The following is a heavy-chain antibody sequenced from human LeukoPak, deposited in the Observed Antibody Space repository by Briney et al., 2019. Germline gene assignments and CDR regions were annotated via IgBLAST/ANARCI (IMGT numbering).Heavy chain of an antibody. CDR1: GSSFTSYW. V-gene: IGHV5-51*01. CDR2: IYPGDSDT. Sequence: RGESLKISCQGSGSSFTSYWIGWVRQLPGKGLEWMGIIYPGDSDTRYSPSFQGQVTISADKSISTAYLQWGSLKASDTAMYYCARQVVGATTKAFDIWGQGTMVTVSS. D-gene: IGHD1-26*01. CDR3: ARQVVGATTKAFDI. J-gene: IGHJ3*02.